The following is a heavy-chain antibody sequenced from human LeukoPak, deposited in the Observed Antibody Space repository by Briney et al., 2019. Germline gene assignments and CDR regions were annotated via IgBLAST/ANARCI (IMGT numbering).Heavy chain of an antibody. Sequence: GGSLRLSCAASGFTFSNYAMSWVRQAPEKGLEWVSAISSSGGSTYYADSVNGRFSISRDNSENTLYLQMNSLRAEDTAVYYCAKVPNSSGWYWGQGTLVTVSS. CDR1: GFTFSNYA. V-gene: IGHV3-23*01. CDR3: AKVPNSSGWY. J-gene: IGHJ4*02. D-gene: IGHD6-19*01. CDR2: ISSSGGST.